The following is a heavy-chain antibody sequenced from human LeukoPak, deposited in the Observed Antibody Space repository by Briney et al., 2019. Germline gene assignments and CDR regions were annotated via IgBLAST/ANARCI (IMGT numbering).Heavy chain of an antibody. CDR3: ARDQGSSHFDY. D-gene: IGHD1-26*01. CDR2: IWYDGSNK. J-gene: IGHJ4*02. CDR1: GFTFTTYG. Sequence: PGGSLRLSCAASGFTFTTYGMHWVRQAPGKGLEWVAIIWYDGSNKYYADSVKGRFTISRDNSKNTLYLQMNSLRGEDTAVYYCARDQGSSHFDYWGQGTLVTVSS. V-gene: IGHV3-33*01.